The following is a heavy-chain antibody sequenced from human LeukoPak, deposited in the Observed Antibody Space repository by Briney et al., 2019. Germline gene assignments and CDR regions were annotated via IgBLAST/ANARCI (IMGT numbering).Heavy chain of an antibody. CDR2: IIPIFGTA. D-gene: IGHD3-22*01. CDR1: GGTFSSYA. V-gene: IGHV1-69*05. CDR3: ARPSSGYYFDYYYYYMDV. J-gene: IGHJ6*03. Sequence: SVKVSCKASGGTFSSYAISWVRQAPGQGLEWMGGIIPIFGTANYAQKFQGRVTTTTDESTSTAYMELSSLRSEDTAVYYCARPSSGYYFDYYYYYMDVWGKGTTVTVSS.